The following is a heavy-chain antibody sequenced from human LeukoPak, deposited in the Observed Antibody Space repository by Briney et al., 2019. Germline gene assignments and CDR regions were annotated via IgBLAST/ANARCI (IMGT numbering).Heavy chain of an antibody. CDR2: ISGSGGST. Sequence: GGSLRLSCAASGFTFSSYAMSWVRQAPGKGLEWVSAISGSGGSTYYADSVKGRFTISRDNSKNTLYLQMNSLRAEDTAVYYCAKARIRVTMVLLGYWGQGTLVTVSS. CDR3: AKARIRVTMVLLGY. J-gene: IGHJ4*02. V-gene: IGHV3-23*01. D-gene: IGHD3-10*01. CDR1: GFTFSSYA.